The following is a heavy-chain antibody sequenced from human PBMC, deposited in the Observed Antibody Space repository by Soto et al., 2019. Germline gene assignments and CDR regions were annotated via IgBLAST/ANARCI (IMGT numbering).Heavy chain of an antibody. CDR3: ARLKIGSWYSGAFDI. CDR2: INPSGGST. V-gene: IGHV1-46*01. J-gene: IGHJ3*02. CDR1: GYTFTSYY. D-gene: IGHD6-13*01. Sequence: ASVKVSCKASGYTFTSYYMHWVRQAPGQGLEWMGIINPSGGSTSYAQKFQGRVTMTRDTFTSTVYMELSSLRSEDTAVYYCARLKIGSWYSGAFDIWGQGTMVTVSS.